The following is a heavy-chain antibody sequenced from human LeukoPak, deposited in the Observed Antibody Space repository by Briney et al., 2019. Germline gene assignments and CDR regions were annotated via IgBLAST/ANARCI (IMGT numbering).Heavy chain of an antibody. V-gene: IGHV1-18*01. CDR2: ISAYNGNT. CDR1: GYTFTSYG. J-gene: IGHJ4*02. D-gene: IGHD6-19*01. Sequence: ASVKVSCTASGYTFTSYGISWVRQAPGQGLEWMGWISAYNGNTNYAQKLQGRVTMTTDTSTSTAYMELRSLRSDDTAVYYCARLGAVAGTGGFDYWGQGTLVTVSS. CDR3: ARLGAVAGTGGFDY.